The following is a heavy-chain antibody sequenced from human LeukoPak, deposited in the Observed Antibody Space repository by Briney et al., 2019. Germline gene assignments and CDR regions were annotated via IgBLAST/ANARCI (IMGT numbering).Heavy chain of an antibody. Sequence: PSETLSLTCTVSGGSISSYYWSWIRQPPGKGLEWIGSIYHSGSTYYNPSLKSRVTISVDTSKNQFSLKLSSVTAADTAVYYCARGSARPFDPWGQGTLVTVSS. D-gene: IGHD6-25*01. J-gene: IGHJ5*02. CDR3: ARGSARPFDP. CDR1: GGSISSYY. V-gene: IGHV4-38-2*02. CDR2: IYHSGST.